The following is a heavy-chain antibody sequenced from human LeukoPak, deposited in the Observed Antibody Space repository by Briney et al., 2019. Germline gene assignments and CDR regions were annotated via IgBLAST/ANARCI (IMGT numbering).Heavy chain of an antibody. CDR2: FYYSGST. Sequence: PSETLSLTCTVSGGSISNYYWSWIRQPPGKGLEWIGYFYYSGSTNYNPSLKSRVTISVDTSKNQFSLKLSSVTAADTAVYYCARVDGRDGYNYDYYYYMDVWGKGTTVTVSS. V-gene: IGHV4-59*01. CDR1: GGSISNYY. CDR3: ARVDGRDGYNYDYYYYMDV. J-gene: IGHJ6*03. D-gene: IGHD5-24*01.